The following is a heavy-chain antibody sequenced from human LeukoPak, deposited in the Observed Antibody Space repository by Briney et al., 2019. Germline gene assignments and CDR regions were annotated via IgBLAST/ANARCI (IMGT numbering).Heavy chain of an antibody. CDR3: ATSGLRPIYYYYGMDV. J-gene: IGHJ6*02. V-gene: IGHV4-61*02. D-gene: IGHD5-12*01. Sequence: SETLSLTCTVSGVSISSGSYYWSWIPQPAGKGLEWIRRIYTSGSTNYNPSLKSRVTISVDTSKNQFSLKLSSVTAADTAVYYCATSGLRPIYYYYGMDVWGQGTTVTVSS. CDR2: IYTSGST. CDR1: GVSISSGSYY.